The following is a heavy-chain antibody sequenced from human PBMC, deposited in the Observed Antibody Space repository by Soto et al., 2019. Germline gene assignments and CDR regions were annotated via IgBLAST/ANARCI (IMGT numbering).Heavy chain of an antibody. CDR1: SGSISSSNW. Sequence: SETLSLTCAVSSGSISSSNWWSWVRQPPGKGLEWIGEIYHSGSTNYNPSLKSRVTISVDKSKNQFSLKLSSVTAADTAVYYCARRYSGYDWYFDYWGQGTLVTVSS. CDR3: ARRYSGYDWYFDY. CDR2: IYHSGST. V-gene: IGHV4-4*02. D-gene: IGHD5-12*01. J-gene: IGHJ4*02.